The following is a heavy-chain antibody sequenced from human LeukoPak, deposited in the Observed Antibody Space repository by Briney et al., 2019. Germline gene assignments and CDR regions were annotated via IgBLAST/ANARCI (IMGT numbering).Heavy chain of an antibody. CDR3: YSYYYDSSGYEVFDY. Sequence: GGSLRLSCAASGFTFYSYWMHWVRQAPGKGLVWASCINGDGSTSNYADSVKGRFTISRDNSKNTLYLQMNSLRAEDTAVYYCYSYYYDSSGYEVFDYWGQGTLVTVSS. V-gene: IGHV3-74*01. D-gene: IGHD3-22*01. CDR2: INGDGSTS. J-gene: IGHJ4*02. CDR1: GFTFYSYW.